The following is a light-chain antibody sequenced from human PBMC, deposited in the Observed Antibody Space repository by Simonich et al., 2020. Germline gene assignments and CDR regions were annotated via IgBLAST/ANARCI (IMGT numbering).Light chain of an antibody. J-gene: IGLJ2*01. Sequence: QSALTQPASVSGSPGQSITISCPGTSRDVGGYNYVSWYQQHPGKAPKLMIYDVSKRPSGVFNRFAGSKAGNTASLTISGLQAEDEADYYCSSYTSSSTYVVFGGGTKLTVL. CDR2: DVS. CDR3: SSYTSSSTYVV. V-gene: IGLV2-14*01. CDR1: SRDVGGYNY.